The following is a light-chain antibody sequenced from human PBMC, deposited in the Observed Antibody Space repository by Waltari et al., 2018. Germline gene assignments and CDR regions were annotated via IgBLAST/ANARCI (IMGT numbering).Light chain of an antibody. J-gene: IGLJ2*01. V-gene: IGLV2-8*01. CDR1: CSDAAGYNC. CDR3: SSYAGSNNVV. CDR2: EVS. Sequence: QSALTQPPSAFGSPGKSVTLSCSGTCSDAAGYNCVSWYQQHPGKAPKLMIYEVSKRPSGVPDRFSGSKSGNTASLTVSGLQAEDEADYYCSSYAGSNNVVFGGGTKLTVL.